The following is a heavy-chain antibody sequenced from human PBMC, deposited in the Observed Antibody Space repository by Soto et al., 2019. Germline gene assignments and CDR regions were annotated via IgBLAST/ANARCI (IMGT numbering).Heavy chain of an antibody. CDR2: ISSSSSYI. CDR1: GFTFSSYS. CDR3: ARDRQPNGDCGDDAFDI. Sequence: GGSLRLSCAASGFTFSSYSMNWVRQAPGKGLEWVSSISSSSSYIYYADSVKGRFTISRYNAKNSLYLQMNSLRAEDTAVYYCARDRQPNGDCGDDAFDIWGQGTMVTVSS. J-gene: IGHJ3*02. V-gene: IGHV3-21*01. D-gene: IGHD4-17*01.